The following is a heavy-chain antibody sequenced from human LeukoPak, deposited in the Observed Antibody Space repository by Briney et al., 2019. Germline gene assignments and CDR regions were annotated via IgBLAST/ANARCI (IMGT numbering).Heavy chain of an antibody. V-gene: IGHV3-53*01. Sequence: QPGGSLRLSCAASGFTVSSNYMSWVRQAPGKGLQWVSLIYSGGTTYYADSVKGRFTISRDNSKNTLYLQMNSLRPEDTAVYYCASDPHNSGSGSFAYYWGQGTLVTVSS. J-gene: IGHJ4*02. CDR1: GFTVSSNY. CDR3: ASDPHNSGSGSFAYY. D-gene: IGHD3-10*01. CDR2: IYSGGTT.